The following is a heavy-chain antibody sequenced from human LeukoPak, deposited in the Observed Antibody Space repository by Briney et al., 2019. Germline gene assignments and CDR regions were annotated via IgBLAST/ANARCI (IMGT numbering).Heavy chain of an antibody. Sequence: PSETLSLTCAVSGGSISSGGYSWSWIRQPPGKGLEWIGYIYHSGSTYYNPSFKSRVTISVDRSKNQFSLKLSSVTAADTAVYYCARVTGYDSPWFDPWGQGTLVTVSS. CDR1: GGSISSGGYS. CDR2: IYHSGST. J-gene: IGHJ5*02. D-gene: IGHD5-12*01. CDR3: ARVTGYDSPWFDP. V-gene: IGHV4-30-2*01.